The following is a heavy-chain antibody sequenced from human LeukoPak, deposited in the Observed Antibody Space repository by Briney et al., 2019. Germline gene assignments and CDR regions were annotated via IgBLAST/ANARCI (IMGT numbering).Heavy chain of an antibody. J-gene: IGHJ4*02. CDR3: GRGLRYSESYVVEY. V-gene: IGHV4-30-4*08. CDR1: GGSISSGGYS. CDR2: IYYTAGS. D-gene: IGHD1-26*01. Sequence: NASQTLSLTCAVSGGSISSGGYSWSWTRQPPGEGLEWIGYIYYTAGSYYNPSLKSRVTMSIDASTNQFSLKLNSVTAADTAVYHCGRGLRYSESYVVEYWGLGTLVTVSS.